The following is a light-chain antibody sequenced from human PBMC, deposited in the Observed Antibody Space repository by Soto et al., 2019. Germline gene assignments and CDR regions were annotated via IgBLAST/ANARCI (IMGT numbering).Light chain of an antibody. CDR2: DAS. J-gene: IGKJ1*01. V-gene: IGKV1-5*01. CDR1: QRMSAW. CDR3: QQYDTYPWT. Sequence: DIQMTQSPTTLSASVGDRVTITCRASQRMSAWLAWYQQKPGKAPKLLIYDASSLENGVASRFSGSGSGTDFTLTISSLQPDDFATYYCQQYDTYPWTFGQGTKVEIK.